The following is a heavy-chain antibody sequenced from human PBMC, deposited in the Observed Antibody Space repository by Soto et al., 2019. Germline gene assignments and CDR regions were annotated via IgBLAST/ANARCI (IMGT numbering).Heavy chain of an antibody. CDR3: ASSLLTPFDY. V-gene: IGHV3-74*01. CDR1: GLTFSSYW. CDR2: INSDGSRT. J-gene: IGHJ4*02. Sequence: EVQLVESGGDLVQPGGSLRLSFAASGLTFSSYWMHWVRQAPGKGLVWVSRINSDGSRTTYADSVKGRFTISRDNAKNTLYLQMNSLRAEDTAVYYCASSLLTPFDYWGQGTLVTVSS. D-gene: IGHD7-27*01.